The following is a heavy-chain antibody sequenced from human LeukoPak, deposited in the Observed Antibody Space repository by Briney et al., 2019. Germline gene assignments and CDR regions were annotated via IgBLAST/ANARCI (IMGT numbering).Heavy chain of an antibody. V-gene: IGHV4-4*02. CDR2: VNLQGST. Sequence: SETLSPTCGVSGGSITNTNYWTWVRQPPGKGLEWIGEVNLQGSTNYNPSLMGRVAISVDTSENHISLQLTSVTAADTAVYYCAREGGPYRPLDYSGQGTLVTVSS. J-gene: IGHJ4*02. CDR1: GGSITNTNY. CDR3: AREGGPYRPLDY.